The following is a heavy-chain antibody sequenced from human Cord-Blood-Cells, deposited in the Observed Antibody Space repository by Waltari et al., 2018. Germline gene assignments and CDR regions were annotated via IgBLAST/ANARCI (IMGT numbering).Heavy chain of an antibody. CDR1: GYTLTALS. J-gene: IGHJ4*02. CDR3: AGWTNYYDSSGYDY. CDR2: FDPEDGET. D-gene: IGHD3-22*01. Sequence: QVQLVQSGAEVKKPGASVKVSCKVSGYTLTALSMHWVRQARGKGLEWMGGFDPEDGETIDAQKFQGRVTITEDTSTDTDYMELSSLRSEDTAVYYCAGWTNYYDSSGYDYWGQGTLVTVSS. V-gene: IGHV1-24*01.